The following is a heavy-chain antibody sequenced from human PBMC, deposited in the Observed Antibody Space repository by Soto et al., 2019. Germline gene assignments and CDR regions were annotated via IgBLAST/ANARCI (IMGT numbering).Heavy chain of an antibody. CDR1: GGSVSSRSFY. CDR3: ASSAGHPGDFFYYNGMDV. Sequence: SETLSLTCSVSGGSVSSRSFYWGWIRQSPGKGLEWIGSITYGGNTYYNPSLESRLNMSVDTSKNQFSVRLNSVTAADTAVYYCASSAGHPGDFFYYNGMDVWGQGTTVTVSS. D-gene: IGHD3-10*01. V-gene: IGHV4-39*07. J-gene: IGHJ6*02. CDR2: ITYGGNT.